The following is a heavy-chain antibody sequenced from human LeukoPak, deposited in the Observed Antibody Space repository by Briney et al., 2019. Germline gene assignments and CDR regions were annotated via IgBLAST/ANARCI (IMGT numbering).Heavy chain of an antibody. J-gene: IGHJ4*02. Sequence: GGSLRLSCAASGFTFSSSSMSWVRQAPGKGLEWVSVISGSGGSTDYADSVKGRFTISRDNSKNTLYLQINGLRAEDTAVYYCAKGSGWYVWGQGTLVTVSS. CDR3: AKGSGWYV. V-gene: IGHV3-23*01. D-gene: IGHD6-19*01. CDR2: ISGSGGST. CDR1: GFTFSSSS.